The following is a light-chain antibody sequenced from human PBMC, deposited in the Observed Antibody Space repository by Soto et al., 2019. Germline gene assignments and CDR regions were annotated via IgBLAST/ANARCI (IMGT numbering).Light chain of an antibody. J-gene: IGKJ1*01. V-gene: IGKV3-20*01. CDR2: GAS. Sequence: EIVMTQSPATPSLSPGERATLPCRASQSVSSTYLGWYQQKPGQAPRLLISGASSRATGIPARFSGSGSGTDFTLTISRLEPEDFAVYYCQQYGSSPRTFGQGTKVDIK. CDR3: QQYGSSPRT. CDR1: QSVSSTY.